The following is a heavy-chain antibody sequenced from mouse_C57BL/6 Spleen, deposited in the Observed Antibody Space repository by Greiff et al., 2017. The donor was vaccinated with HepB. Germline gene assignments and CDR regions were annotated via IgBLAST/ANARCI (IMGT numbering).Heavy chain of an antibody. V-gene: IGHV1-69*01. D-gene: IGHD2-4*01. CDR1: GYTFTSYW. CDR3: ARRGDYGVYYAMDY. CDR2: IDPSDSYT. J-gene: IGHJ4*01. Sequence: QVQLKQPGAELVMPGASVKLSCKASGYTFTSYWMHWVKQRPGQGLEWIGEIDPSDSYTNYNQKFKGKSTLTVDKSSSTAYMQLSSLTSEDSAVYYCARRGDYGVYYAMDYWGQGTSVTVSS.